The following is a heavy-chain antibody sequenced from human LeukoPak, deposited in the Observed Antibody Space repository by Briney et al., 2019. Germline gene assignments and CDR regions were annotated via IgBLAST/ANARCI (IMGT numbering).Heavy chain of an antibody. J-gene: IGHJ3*02. D-gene: IGHD3-3*01. Sequence: GXXLXLSCAASGFTFSSYWMNWVRQAPGKGLEWVANIKQDGNEKYYVGSVKGRFTISRDNAKNSLYMQMNSLRVEDTAVYYCAKPITVSGATDGFDIWGQGTMVTVSS. V-gene: IGHV3-7*01. CDR1: GFTFSSYW. CDR3: AKPITVSGATDGFDI. CDR2: IKQDGNEK.